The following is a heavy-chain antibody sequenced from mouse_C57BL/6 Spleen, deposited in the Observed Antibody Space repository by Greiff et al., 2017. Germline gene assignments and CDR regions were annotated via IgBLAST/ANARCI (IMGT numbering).Heavy chain of an antibody. D-gene: IGHD1-1*01. CDR2: IHPNSGST. V-gene: IGHV1-64*01. CDR1: GYTFTSYW. CDR3: ARYHYGSSLDY. Sequence: VQLQQSGAELVKPGASVKLSCKASGYTFTSYWMHWVKQRPGQGLEWIGMIHPNSGSTNYNEKFKSKATLTVDKSSSTAYMQLSSLTSEDSAVYYCARYHYGSSLDYWGQGTTLTVSS. J-gene: IGHJ2*01.